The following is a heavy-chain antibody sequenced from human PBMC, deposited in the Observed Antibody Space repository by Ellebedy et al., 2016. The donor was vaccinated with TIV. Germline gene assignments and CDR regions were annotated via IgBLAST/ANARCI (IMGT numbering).Heavy chain of an antibody. D-gene: IGHD3-10*01. V-gene: IGHV4-39*07. CDR3: ARGYYDWGNSYHFDH. CDR2: GNS. J-gene: IGHJ4*02. Sequence: GNSSYNPSLKSRVTISVDTSKMQFSLKLTSVTAADTAVYYCARGYYDWGNSYHFDHWGQGTLVTVSS.